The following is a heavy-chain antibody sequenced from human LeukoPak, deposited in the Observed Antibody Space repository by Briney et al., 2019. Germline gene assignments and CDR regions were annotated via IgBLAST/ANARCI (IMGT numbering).Heavy chain of an antibody. Sequence: GASVKVSCKASGGTFSSYAISWVRQAPGQGLEWMGGIIPIFGTANYAQKFQGRVTITTDESTSTAYMELSSLRSEDTAVYYCAKTPYVDIRMVTFDYWGQGALVTVSS. V-gene: IGHV1-69*05. CDR2: IIPIFGTA. J-gene: IGHJ4*02. CDR1: GGTFSSYA. D-gene: IGHD5-18*01. CDR3: AKTPYVDIRMVTFDY.